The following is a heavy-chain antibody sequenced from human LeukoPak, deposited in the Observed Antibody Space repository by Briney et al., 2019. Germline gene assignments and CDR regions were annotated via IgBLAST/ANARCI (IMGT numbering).Heavy chain of an antibody. V-gene: IGHV4-34*01. Sequence: PSETLSLTCAVYGGSFSGYYWSWIRQPPGKGLEWIGEINHSGSTNYNPSLKSRVTISVDTSKNQFSLKLSSVTAADTAVYYCARGRGRTDSYWGQGTLVTVS. CDR3: ARGRGRTDSY. CDR1: GGSFSGYY. J-gene: IGHJ4*02. CDR2: INHSGST. D-gene: IGHD1/OR15-1a*01.